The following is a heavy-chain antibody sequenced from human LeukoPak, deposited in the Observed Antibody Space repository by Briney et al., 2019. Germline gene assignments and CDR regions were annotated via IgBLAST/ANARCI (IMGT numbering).Heavy chain of an antibody. CDR1: GFTFSDYY. V-gene: IGHV3-11*04. D-gene: IGHD3-9*01. CDR3: ARDGDYDILTGYYTYYYYYYMDV. J-gene: IGHJ6*03. CDR2: ISSRGSTI. Sequence: GGSLRLSCAASGFTFSDYYMSWIRQAPEKGLEWVSYISSRGSTIYYADSVKGRFTISRDNAKNSLYLQMNSLRAEDTAVYYCARDGDYDILTGYYTYYYYYYMDVWGKGTTVAISS.